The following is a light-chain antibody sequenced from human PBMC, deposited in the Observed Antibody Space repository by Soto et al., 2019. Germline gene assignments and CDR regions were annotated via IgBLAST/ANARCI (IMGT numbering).Light chain of an antibody. CDR3: QQYYSTPF. Sequence: DIVMTQSPDSLAVSLGERATINCKSSQSILYSSNNKNYLAWFQQKPGQPPKLLIYWASTRESGVPDRFSGSGSGTDFTLTISSLQAEDVAVFCCQQYYSTPFFVQGTKLEIK. CDR1: QSILYSSNNKNY. J-gene: IGKJ2*01. V-gene: IGKV4-1*01. CDR2: WAS.